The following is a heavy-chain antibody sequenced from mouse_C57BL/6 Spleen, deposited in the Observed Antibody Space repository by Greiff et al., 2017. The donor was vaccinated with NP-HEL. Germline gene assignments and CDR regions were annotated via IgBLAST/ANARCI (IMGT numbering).Heavy chain of an antibody. J-gene: IGHJ3*01. CDR2: INPGSGGT. V-gene: IGHV1-54*01. CDR3: ARGRSNSWFAY. D-gene: IGHD2-5*01. CDR1: GYAFTNYL. Sequence: QVHVKQSGAELVRPGTSVKVSCKASGYAFTNYLIEWVKQRPGQGLEWIGVINPGSGGTNYNEKFKGKATLTADKSSSTAYMQLSSLTSEDSAVYFCARGRSNSWFAYWGQGTLVTVSA.